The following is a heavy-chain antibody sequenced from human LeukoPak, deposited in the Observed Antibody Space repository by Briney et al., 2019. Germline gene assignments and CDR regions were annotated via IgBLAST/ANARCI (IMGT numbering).Heavy chain of an antibody. D-gene: IGHD3-22*01. J-gene: IGHJ4*02. Sequence: SETLSLTCTVSGGSISSYYWSWVRQPPGKGLECIGYIYYSGSTNYNPSLKSRGTISVDTSKNQLSLKLSSVTAADTAVYYCARRTYFYDSSGYYFDYWGQGTLVTVSS. CDR1: GGSISSYY. V-gene: IGHV4-59*01. CDR3: ARRTYFYDSSGYYFDY. CDR2: IYYSGST.